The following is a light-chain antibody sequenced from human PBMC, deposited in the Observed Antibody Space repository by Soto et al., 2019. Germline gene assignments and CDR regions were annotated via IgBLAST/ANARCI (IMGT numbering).Light chain of an antibody. J-gene: IGKJ1*01. CDR1: QSVSNNY. Sequence: EIMLTQSPGTLSLSPGERATLSCRSSQSVSNNYLAWYQQKPGQAPRLLIYGASNRATGIPDRFSGSGSGTDFTLTISRLEPEDFAVYFCQHYGNSLWTFGQGTKVDI. V-gene: IGKV3-20*01. CDR3: QHYGNSLWT. CDR2: GAS.